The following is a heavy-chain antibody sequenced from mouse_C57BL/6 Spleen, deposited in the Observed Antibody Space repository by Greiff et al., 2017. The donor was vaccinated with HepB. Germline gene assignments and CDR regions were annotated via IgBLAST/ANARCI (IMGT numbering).Heavy chain of an antibody. CDR2: ISSGSSTI. D-gene: IGHD1-1*01. CDR3: AINYGSSYILAY. Sequence: EVNMVESGGGLVKPGGSLKLSCAASGFTFSDYGIHWVRQAPEKGLEWVAYISSGSSTIYYADTVKGRFTISRDNAKNTLFLQMTSLRSEDTAMYYCAINYGSSYILAYWGQGTLVTVSA. V-gene: IGHV5-17*01. J-gene: IGHJ3*01. CDR1: GFTFSDYG.